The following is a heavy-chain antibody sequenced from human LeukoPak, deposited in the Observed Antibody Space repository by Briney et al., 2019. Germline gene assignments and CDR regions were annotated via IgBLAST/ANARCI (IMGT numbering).Heavy chain of an antibody. D-gene: IGHD2-2*03. J-gene: IGHJ4*02. CDR2: LSPHGNYE. Sequence: GGSLRLSCAASGFTFSDYGIHWVRQVPGKGLEWVTVLSPHGNYEYYADSVQGRFTISRDDSKNTVSLQMNSLGDEDTAVYYCARDWIDRSLDYWGQGTLVTVSS. CDR1: GFTFSDYG. CDR3: ARDWIDRSLDY. V-gene: IGHV3-33*01.